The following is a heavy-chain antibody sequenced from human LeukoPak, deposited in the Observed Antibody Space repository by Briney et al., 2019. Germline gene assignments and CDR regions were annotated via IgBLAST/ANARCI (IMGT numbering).Heavy chain of an antibody. J-gene: IGHJ5*02. D-gene: IGHD3-10*01. CDR1: GGSLSSYY. V-gene: IGHV4-59*01. Sequence: SETLSLTCTVSGGSLSSYYWSWIRQPPGKGREGMGYIYYSGSTNYNPSLKSRVTISVDTSKNQFSLNLSSVTAADTAVYYCARDITMVRGQYNWFDPWGQGTLVTVSS. CDR3: ARDITMVRGQYNWFDP. CDR2: IYYSGST.